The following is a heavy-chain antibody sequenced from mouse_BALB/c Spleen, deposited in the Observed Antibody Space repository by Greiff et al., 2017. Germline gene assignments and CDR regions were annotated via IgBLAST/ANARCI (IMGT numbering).Heavy chain of an antibody. CDR2: INPYNGDT. CDR3: ASPYGSSYFYAMDY. D-gene: IGHD1-1*01. Sequence: VQLKQSGPELVKPGASVKISCKASGYSFTGYFMNWVMQSHGKSLEWIGRINPYNGDTFYNQKFKGKATLTVDKSSSTAHMELRSLASEDSAVYYCASPYGSSYFYAMDYWGQGTSVTVSS. J-gene: IGHJ4*01. CDR1: GYSFTGYF. V-gene: IGHV1-20*02.